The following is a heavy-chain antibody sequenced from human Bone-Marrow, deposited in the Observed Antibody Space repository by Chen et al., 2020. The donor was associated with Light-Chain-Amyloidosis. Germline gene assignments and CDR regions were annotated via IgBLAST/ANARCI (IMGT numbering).Heavy chain of an antibody. CDR1: GFAFSSYA. J-gene: IGHJ3*02. CDR2: ISGSGGSR. V-gene: IGHV3-23*04. D-gene: IGHD3-9*01. Sequence: EVQLVESGGGLLQRGGSLRLSCAASGFAFSSYAMSWVRQAPGKGLEWVSTISGSGGSRYYGDSVKGRLTICRDNSKNALFLQMNSLRAEDTSVYYCAKDISYDDILPGYPADAFDIWGQGTMVTVSS. CDR3: AKDISYDDILPGYPADAFDI.